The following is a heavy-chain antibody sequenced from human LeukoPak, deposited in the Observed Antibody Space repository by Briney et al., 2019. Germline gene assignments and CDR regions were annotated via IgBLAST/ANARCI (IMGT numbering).Heavy chain of an antibody. J-gene: IGHJ4*02. CDR3: ATSGGSGYSVDY. Sequence: WASVKVSCKASGYTFTSFGISWVRQAPGQGLEWMGWINPNSGGTNYAQKFQGRVTMTRDTSISTAYMELSRLRSDDTAVYYCATSGGSGYSVDYWGQGTLVTVSS. D-gene: IGHD3-22*01. CDR1: GYTFTSFG. CDR2: INPNSGGT. V-gene: IGHV1-2*02.